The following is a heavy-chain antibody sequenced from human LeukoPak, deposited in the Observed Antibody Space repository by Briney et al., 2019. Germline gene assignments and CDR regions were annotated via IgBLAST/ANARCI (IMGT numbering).Heavy chain of an antibody. V-gene: IGHV3-23*01. D-gene: IGHD4-17*01. Sequence: PGGSLRLSCAASGFTFSSYAMSWVRQAPGKGLEWVSAISGSGGSTHYADSVKGRFSISRDNSKNTLYLQMNSLRAEDTAVYYCAKDGTTVTMLYAFDIWGQGTMVTVSS. CDR1: GFTFSSYA. CDR2: ISGSGGST. J-gene: IGHJ3*02. CDR3: AKDGTTVTMLYAFDI.